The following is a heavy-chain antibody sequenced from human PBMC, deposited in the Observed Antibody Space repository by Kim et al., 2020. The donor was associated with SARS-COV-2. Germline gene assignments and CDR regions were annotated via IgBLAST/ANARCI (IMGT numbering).Heavy chain of an antibody. D-gene: IGHD2-21*01. CDR2: IYPGDSDT. CDR3: ARSIRTSYCGGDCYYYYYGMDV. V-gene: IGHV5-51*01. Sequence: GESLKISCKGSGYSFTTYWIGWVRQMPGKGLEWMGIIYPGDSDTRYSPSFKGQVTISADKSISTAYLQWSRLKASDTAMYYCARSIRTSYCGGDCYYYYYGMDVWGQGTTVTVSS. CDR1: GYSFTTYW. J-gene: IGHJ6*02.